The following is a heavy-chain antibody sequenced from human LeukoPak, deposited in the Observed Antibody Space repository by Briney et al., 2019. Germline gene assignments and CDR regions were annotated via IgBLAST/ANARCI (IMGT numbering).Heavy chain of an antibody. D-gene: IGHD3-9*01. Sequence: PGGSLRLSCAASGFTFSNAWMSWVRQAPGKGLEWVGRIKSKTDGGTTDYAAPVKGGFTISRDDSKNTLYLQMNSLRAEDTAVYYCARGAEHYDILTGYYTGMEAYYFDYWGQGTLVTVSS. J-gene: IGHJ4*02. V-gene: IGHV3-15*01. CDR1: GFTFSNAW. CDR3: ARGAEHYDILTGYYTGMEAYYFDY. CDR2: IKSKTDGGTT.